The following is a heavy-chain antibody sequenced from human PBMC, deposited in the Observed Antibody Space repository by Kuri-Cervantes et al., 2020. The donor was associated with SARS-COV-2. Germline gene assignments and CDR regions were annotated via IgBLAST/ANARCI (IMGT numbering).Heavy chain of an antibody. CDR3: ARGYDFWSGLVDC. J-gene: IGHJ4*02. D-gene: IGHD3-3*01. CDR2: IKQDGSEK. Sequence: GGSLRLSCAASGFTFSSYWMSWVRQAPGKGLEWVANIKQDGSEKYYVDSVKGRFTISRDNAKNSLYLQMNSLRAEDTAVYYCARGYDFWSGLVDCWGQGNLVTVSS. V-gene: IGHV3-7*01. CDR1: GFTFSSYW.